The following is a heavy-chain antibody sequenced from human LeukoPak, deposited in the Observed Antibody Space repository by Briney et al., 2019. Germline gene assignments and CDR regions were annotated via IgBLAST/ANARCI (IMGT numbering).Heavy chain of an antibody. CDR1: GGSIISGNW. CDR3: ARTLKNQPHDAFDI. Sequence: SGTLSLTCAVSGGSIISGNWWSWVRQPPGKGLEWIGEIYHSGSTKYNPSLKSRVTISVDKPKNQFSLKLTSVTAADTAVYYCARTLKNQPHDAFDIWGQGTMVTVSS. J-gene: IGHJ3*02. D-gene: IGHD2-2*01. CDR2: IYHSGST. V-gene: IGHV4-4*02.